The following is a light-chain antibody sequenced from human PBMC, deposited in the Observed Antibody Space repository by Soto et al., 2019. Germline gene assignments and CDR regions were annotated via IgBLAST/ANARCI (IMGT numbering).Light chain of an antibody. V-gene: IGKV3D-15*01. CDR3: QQYNNWPPYT. Sequence: EIVMTQSPATLSVSPGERATLSCRASQSVSSNLAWYQQKPGQAPRLLIYGASTRATGIPARFSGSGSGTEFTLTIGSLQSEDFAVYDCQQYNNWPPYTFGQGTKLEIK. J-gene: IGKJ2*01. CDR1: QSVSSN. CDR2: GAS.